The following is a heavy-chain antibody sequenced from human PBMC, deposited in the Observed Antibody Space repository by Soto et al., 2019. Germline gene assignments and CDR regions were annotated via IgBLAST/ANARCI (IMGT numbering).Heavy chain of an antibody. Sequence: GGSLRLSCAASGFTFSSYAMSWVRQAPGKGLEWVSAISGSGGSTYYADSVKGRFTISRDNSKNTLYLPMNSLRAEDTAVYYCAKDGYSTHCSSTSCYVDYYYYYMDVWGKGTTVTVSS. V-gene: IGHV3-23*01. CDR1: GFTFSSYA. CDR3: AKDGYSTHCSSTSCYVDYYYYYMDV. J-gene: IGHJ6*03. D-gene: IGHD2-2*01. CDR2: ISGSGGST.